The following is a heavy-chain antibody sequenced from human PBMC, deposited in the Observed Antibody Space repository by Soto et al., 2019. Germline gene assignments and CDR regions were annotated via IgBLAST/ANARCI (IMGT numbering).Heavy chain of an antibody. CDR3: ATSQKGYNWNFFDH. CDR1: GASISGSYYY. J-gene: IGHJ4*02. Sequence: SETLSLTCAVSGASISGSYYYWAWLRQSPGKGPEWIGSVFYTGFTSYNPSLESRVSVSVDTSKSQFSLKLSAVTAADTAVYYCATSQKGYNWNFFDHWGQGALVTVSS. V-gene: IGHV4-39*01. D-gene: IGHD1-20*01. CDR2: VFYTGFT.